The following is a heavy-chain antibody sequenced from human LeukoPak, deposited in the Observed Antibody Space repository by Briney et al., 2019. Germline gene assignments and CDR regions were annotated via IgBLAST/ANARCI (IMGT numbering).Heavy chain of an antibody. CDR3: ARGPARIAARPGPYFQH. J-gene: IGHJ1*01. V-gene: IGHV4-34*01. Sequence: SETLSLTCAVYGGSFSGYYWSWIRQPPGKGLEWIGEINHSGSTNYNPSLKSRLTISVDTSKNQFSLKLSSVTAADTAVYYCARGPARIAARPGPYFQHWGQGTLVTVSS. D-gene: IGHD6-6*01. CDR1: GGSFSGYY. CDR2: INHSGST.